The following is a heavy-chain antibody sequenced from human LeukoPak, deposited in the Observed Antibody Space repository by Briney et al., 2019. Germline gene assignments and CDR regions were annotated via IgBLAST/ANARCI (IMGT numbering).Heavy chain of an antibody. D-gene: IGHD5-12*01. CDR1: GFTFSSYA. CDR3: ARRESGYLYYYYYGWTS. J-gene: IGHJ6*02. V-gene: IGHV3-30*04. CDR2: ISYDGSNK. Sequence: GRSLRLSCAASGFTFSSYAMHWVRQAPGKGLEWVAVISYDGSNKYYADSVKGRFTISRDNSKNTLYLQMNSLRAEDTAVYYCARRESGYLYYYYYGWTSGAKGPRSPSP.